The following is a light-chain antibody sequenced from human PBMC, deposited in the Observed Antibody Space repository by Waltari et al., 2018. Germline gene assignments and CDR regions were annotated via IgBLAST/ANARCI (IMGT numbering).Light chain of an antibody. V-gene: IGKV1-33*01. J-gene: IGKJ4*01. CDR1: QDISNY. CDR3: QQYENLPLT. Sequence: DIQMTQSPSSLSASVGDRVTITCQASQDISNYLNWYQQKPGKAPKLLIYDASNLETGVPSMFSGSGSGTDFTFTISSLQPEDIATYYCQQYENLPLTFGGGTKVKIK. CDR2: DAS.